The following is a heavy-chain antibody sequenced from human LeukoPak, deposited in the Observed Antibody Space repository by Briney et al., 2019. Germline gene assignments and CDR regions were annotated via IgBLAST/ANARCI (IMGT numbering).Heavy chain of an antibody. J-gene: IGHJ4*02. D-gene: IGHD3-10*01. CDR3: ARDQTYFGSGIYTYFDY. CDR1: QFTFSSYW. Sequence: GGSLRLSCAASQFTFSSYWMNWVRRAPGKGLEWVANIKQDGSEKYYVDSVKGRFTISRDNAKNSLYLQMNSLRAEDTAVYYCARDQTYFGSGIYTYFDYWGQGILVTVSS. V-gene: IGHV3-7*01. CDR2: IKQDGSEK.